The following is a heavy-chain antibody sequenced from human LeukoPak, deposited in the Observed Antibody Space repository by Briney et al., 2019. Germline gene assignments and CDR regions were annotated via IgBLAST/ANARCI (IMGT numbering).Heavy chain of an antibody. D-gene: IGHD3-16*01. V-gene: IGHV3-23*01. J-gene: IGHJ5*02. CDR1: GFTFSSYA. Sequence: PGGSLRLSCAASGFTFSSYAMSWVRQAPGKGLEWVSAISGSGGSTYYADSVKGRFTISRYNSKNTLYLQMNSLRAEDSAVYYCAKDRVSPGFNWFDPWGQGTLVTVSS. CDR2: ISGSGGST. CDR3: AKDRVSPGFNWFDP.